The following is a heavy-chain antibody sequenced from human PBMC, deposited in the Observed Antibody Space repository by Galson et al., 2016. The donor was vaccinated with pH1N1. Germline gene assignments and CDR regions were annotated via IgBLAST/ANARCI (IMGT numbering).Heavy chain of an antibody. CDR1: GFSFSNAW. Sequence: SLRLSCAASGFSFSNAWMSWVRQAPGKGPEWVGRIKRNADGGTTDYAAPVKGRLTISRADSENTLHLQLNSLKTEDTAVYYCSTYIPDGRNDALDFWGQGTMVTVSS. CDR3: STYIPDGRNDALDF. V-gene: IGHV3-15*01. J-gene: IGHJ3*01. D-gene: IGHD1-14*01. CDR2: IKRNADGGTT.